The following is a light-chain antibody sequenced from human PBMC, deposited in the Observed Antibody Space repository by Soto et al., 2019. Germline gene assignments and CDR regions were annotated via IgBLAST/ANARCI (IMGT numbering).Light chain of an antibody. CDR2: KAS. V-gene: IGKV1-5*03. CDR1: QTISSW. CDR3: QPYNSYSEA. Sequence: NQRTQSPATLSGYVGDRVTITCRASQTISSWLAWYQQKPGKAPKLLIYKASTLKSGVPSRFSGSGSGTEFTLTISSLQPDDFATYYCQPYNSYSEAFGQGTKVAIK. J-gene: IGKJ1*01.